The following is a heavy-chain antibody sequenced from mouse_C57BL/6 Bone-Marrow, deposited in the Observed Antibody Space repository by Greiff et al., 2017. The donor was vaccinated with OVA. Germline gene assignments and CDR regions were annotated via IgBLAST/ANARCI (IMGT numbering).Heavy chain of an antibody. V-gene: IGHV1-64*01. Sequence: QVQLQQPGAELVKPGASVKLSCKASGYTFTSYWMHWVKQRPGQGLEWIGMIHPNSGSTNYNEKFKSKATLTVDKSSSTAYMQLSSLTSEDSAVYYCAGNWDDWYFDGWGTGTTVTVSS. J-gene: IGHJ1*03. D-gene: IGHD4-1*01. CDR1: GYTFTSYW. CDR3: AGNWDDWYFDG. CDR2: IHPNSGST.